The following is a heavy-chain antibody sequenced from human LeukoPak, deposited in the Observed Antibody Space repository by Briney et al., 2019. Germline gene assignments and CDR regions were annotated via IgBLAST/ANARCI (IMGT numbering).Heavy chain of an antibody. Sequence: SETLSLTRAVYGGSFSGYYWSWIRQPPGKGLEWIGEINHSGSTNYNPSLKSRVTISVDTSKNQFSLKLSPVTAADTAVYYCARSITIFGVVINDYNWFDPWGQGTLVTVSS. CDR1: GGSFSGYY. CDR3: ARSITIFGVVINDYNWFDP. D-gene: IGHD3-3*01. V-gene: IGHV4-34*01. J-gene: IGHJ5*02. CDR2: INHSGST.